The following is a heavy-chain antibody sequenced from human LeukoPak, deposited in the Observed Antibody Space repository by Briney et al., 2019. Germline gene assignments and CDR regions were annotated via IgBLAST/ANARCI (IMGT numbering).Heavy chain of an antibody. V-gene: IGHV4-39*01. CDR2: IYYSGST. CDR1: GGSISSSSYY. Sequence: YPSETLSLTCTVSGGSISSSSYYWGWIRQPPGKGLEWIGSIYYSGSTYYNPSLKSRVTISVDTSKNQFSLKLSSVTAADTAVYYCARVHIAAAVGFYYYYYGMDVWGQGTTVTVSS. CDR3: ARVHIAAAVGFYYYYYGMDV. J-gene: IGHJ6*02. D-gene: IGHD6-13*01.